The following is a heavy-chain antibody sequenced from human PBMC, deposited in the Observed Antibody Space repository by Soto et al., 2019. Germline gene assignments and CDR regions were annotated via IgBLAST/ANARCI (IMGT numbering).Heavy chain of an antibody. D-gene: IGHD3-3*01. CDR3: ARQSGDYDFWSGYYDYYYYGMDV. Sequence: SETLSLTCTVSGGSISSSSYYWGWIRQPPGKGLEWIGSIYYSGSTYYNPSLKSRVTISVDTSKNQFSLKLSSVTAADTAVYYCARQSGDYDFWSGYYDYYYYGMDVWGQGTTVTSP. CDR2: IYYSGST. J-gene: IGHJ6*02. CDR1: GGSISSSSYY. V-gene: IGHV4-39*01.